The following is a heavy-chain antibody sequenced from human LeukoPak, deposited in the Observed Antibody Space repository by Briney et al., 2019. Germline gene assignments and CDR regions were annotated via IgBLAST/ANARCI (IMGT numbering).Heavy chain of an antibody. D-gene: IGHD6-13*01. V-gene: IGHV4-61*02. CDR2: IYTSGST. CDR1: GGSISSGSYY. Sequence: PSQTLSLTCTVSGGSISSGSYYWTWIRQPAGRGLEWIGRIYTSGSTNDDPSLNSRVTISLDTSKIQFSLKLSSVTSADTAVYYCARAFQLGSYSSSFDYWGQGTLVTVSS. J-gene: IGHJ4*02. CDR3: ARAFQLGSYSSSFDY.